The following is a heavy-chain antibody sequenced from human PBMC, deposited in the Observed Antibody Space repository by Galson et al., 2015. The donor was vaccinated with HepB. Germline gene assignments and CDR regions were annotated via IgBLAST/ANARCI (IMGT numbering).Heavy chain of an antibody. D-gene: IGHD5-24*01. Sequence: QSGAEVTKPGESLKISCKGSGYSFTNYWITWVRQMPGKGLEWMGRIDPSDSYTSYSPSFQGHVTISTDKSISTAYLQWSSLKASDTAMYYCARHNDKMATLLFDYWGQGTLVTVSS. V-gene: IGHV5-10-1*01. CDR1: GYSFTNYW. J-gene: IGHJ4*02. CDR2: IDPSDSYT. CDR3: ARHNDKMATLLFDY.